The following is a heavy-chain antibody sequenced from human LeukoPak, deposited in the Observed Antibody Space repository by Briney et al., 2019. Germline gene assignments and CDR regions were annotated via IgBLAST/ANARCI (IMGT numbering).Heavy chain of an antibody. CDR1: GGSISPYY. CDR2: IFHSGTT. V-gene: IGHV4-59*01. Sequence: KPSETLSLTCTMSGGSISPYYWSWIRQPPGKGLEWIAYIFHSGTTKYNPALKSRVAISLDTPKSQISLRLHSVTAADTAVYYCARGGYYYLDVWGRGTTVTVSS. CDR3: ARGGYYYLDV. J-gene: IGHJ6*03.